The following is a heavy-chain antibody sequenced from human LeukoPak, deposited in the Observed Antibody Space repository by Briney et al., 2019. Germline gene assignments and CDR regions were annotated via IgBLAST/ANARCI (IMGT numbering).Heavy chain of an antibody. CDR1: GYTFTGYY. D-gene: IGHD3-22*01. V-gene: IGHV1-2*02. Sequence: ASVKVSCKASGYTFTGYYMHWVRRAPGQGLEWMGWINPNSGGTNYAQKFQGRVTMTRDTSISTAYMELSRLRSDDTAVYYCAREDGYGDSSQDYWGQGTLVTVSS. CDR3: AREDGYGDSSQDY. J-gene: IGHJ4*02. CDR2: INPNSGGT.